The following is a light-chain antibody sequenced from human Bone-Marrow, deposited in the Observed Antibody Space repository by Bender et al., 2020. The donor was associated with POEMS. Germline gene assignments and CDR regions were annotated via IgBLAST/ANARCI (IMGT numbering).Light chain of an antibody. CDR3: ATWDDRLSGPV. Sequence: QSVLTQPPSASGTPGQRVTISCSGSSSNIGSNSVHWYQQVPGTAPKLLIYRNNQRPSGVPDRFSGSKSGTSASLAISGLRSEDEADYYCATWDDRLSGPVFGGGTKLTVL. V-gene: IGLV1-47*01. J-gene: IGLJ3*02. CDR1: SSNIGSNS. CDR2: RNN.